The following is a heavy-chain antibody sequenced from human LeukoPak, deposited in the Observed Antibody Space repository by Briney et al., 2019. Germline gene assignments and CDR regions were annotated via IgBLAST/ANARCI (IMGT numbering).Heavy chain of an antibody. CDR2: IRSKANSYAT. Sequence: PGGSLRLSCAASGFNFSGSAMHWVRQASGKGLEWVGRIRSKANSYATAYAASVKGRFTISRDDSKNTAYLQMNSLKIEDTAVYYCTRLSFSGDSSIQHWGQGTLVTVSS. D-gene: IGHD3-22*01. J-gene: IGHJ1*01. CDR3: TRLSFSGDSSIQH. V-gene: IGHV3-73*01. CDR1: GFNFSGSA.